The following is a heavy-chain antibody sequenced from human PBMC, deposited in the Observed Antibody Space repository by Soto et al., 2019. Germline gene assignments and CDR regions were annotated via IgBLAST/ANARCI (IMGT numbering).Heavy chain of an antibody. CDR3: EGDLPPVDS. CDR1: GYTFTSYY. Sequence: QVQLVQSGAEVKKPGASVKVSCKASGYTFTSYYISWVRQAPGQGLERMGWISAYNGNTNYAQKLQGRVTMTTDKSTSTGYMELRSLKSDDTAVYYSEGDLPPVDSCGQVPLIPVST. J-gene: IGHJ4*02. CDR2: ISAYNGNT. V-gene: IGHV1-18*01.